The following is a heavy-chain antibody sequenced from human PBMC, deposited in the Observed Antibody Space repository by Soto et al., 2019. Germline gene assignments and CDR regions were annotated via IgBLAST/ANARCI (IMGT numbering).Heavy chain of an antibody. V-gene: IGHV1-18*01. J-gene: IGHJ4*02. CDR1: GYTFTSYG. CDR3: ARASGTRDSTPYRFAY. CDR2: ISAYNGNT. Sequence: QVQLGQSGAEVKKPGASVKVSCKASGYTFTSYGISWVRQAPGQGLEWMGWISAYNGNTNYAQKLQGRVTMTTDTATSRAYMELRSLRSDDTAVYSDARASGTRDSTPYRFAYLCQGTMVPVS. D-gene: IGHD1-1*01.